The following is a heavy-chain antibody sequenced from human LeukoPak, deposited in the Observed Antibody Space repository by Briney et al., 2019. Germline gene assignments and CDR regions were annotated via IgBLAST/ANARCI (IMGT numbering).Heavy chain of an antibody. CDR1: GYTFTGYY. Sequence: ASVKVSCKASGYTFTGYYMHWVRQAPGQGLEWMGWINPNSGGTNYAQKFQGRVTMTRDTSISTAYMELSRLRSDDPAVYYCARDFARDGKTVRFAPWGQGTLVTVSS. V-gene: IGHV1-2*02. J-gene: IGHJ5*02. CDR3: ARDFARDGKTVRFAP. D-gene: IGHD4-17*01. CDR2: INPNSGGT.